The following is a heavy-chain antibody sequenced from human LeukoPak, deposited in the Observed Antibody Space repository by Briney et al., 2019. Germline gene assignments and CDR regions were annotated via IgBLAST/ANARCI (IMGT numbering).Heavy chain of an antibody. CDR3: AKDHNGDYVGGFDM. Sequence: GGSLRLSCAGSGFIFSKYAMSWVRQAPGKGPEWVSGISASGGMTFYADSVKGRFTISRDDSKNTLYLDMNGLRVEDTAVYYCAKDHNGDYVGGFDMWGQGTMVTVSS. CDR1: GFIFSKYA. J-gene: IGHJ3*02. D-gene: IGHD4-17*01. V-gene: IGHV3-23*01. CDR2: ISASGGMT.